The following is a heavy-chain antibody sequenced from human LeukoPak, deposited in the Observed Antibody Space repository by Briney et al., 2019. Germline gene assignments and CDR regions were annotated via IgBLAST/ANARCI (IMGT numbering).Heavy chain of an antibody. Sequence: ASVKISCKASGGTFSSDAISWVRQAPGQGLEWMGGIIPIFGTANYAQKFQGRVTITTDESTSTAYMELSSLRSEDTAVYYCAREDRLAAAGLGYWGQGTLVTVSS. CDR2: IIPIFGTA. CDR1: GGTFSSDA. D-gene: IGHD6-13*01. V-gene: IGHV1-69*05. CDR3: AREDRLAAAGLGY. J-gene: IGHJ4*02.